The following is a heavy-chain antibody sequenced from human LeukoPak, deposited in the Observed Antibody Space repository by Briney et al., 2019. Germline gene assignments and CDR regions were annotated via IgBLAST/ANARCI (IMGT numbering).Heavy chain of an antibody. CDR1: GGSISSYY. CDR3: ARQFGLEWYFDL. CDR2: IYYSGSS. D-gene: IGHD3-16*01. J-gene: IGHJ2*01. V-gene: IGHV4-59*08. Sequence: SETLSLTCTVSGGSISSYYWSWIRQPPGKGLEWIGYIYYSGSSNYDPSLKRRVTISVDTSKIQFSLKLSSGTAADTAVYYCARQFGLEWYFDLGGRDTLVTVSS.